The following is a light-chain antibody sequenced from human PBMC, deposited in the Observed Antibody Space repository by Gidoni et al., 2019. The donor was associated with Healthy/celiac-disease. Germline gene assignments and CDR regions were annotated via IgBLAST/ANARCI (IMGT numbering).Light chain of an antibody. CDR1: SSNIGSNT. Sequence: QSVLTQPPSASGTPGQRVTIPCSGRSSNIGSNTVNWYQQLPGTAPKLLIYSNNQRPSVVPDRFSGSKSGTSASLAISGLQSEDEADYYCAAWDDSLNGLYVFGTGTKVTVL. CDR3: AAWDDSLNGLYV. J-gene: IGLJ1*01. CDR2: SNN. V-gene: IGLV1-44*01.